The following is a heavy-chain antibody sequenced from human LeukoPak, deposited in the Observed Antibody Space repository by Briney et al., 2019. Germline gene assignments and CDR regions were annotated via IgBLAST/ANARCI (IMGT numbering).Heavy chain of an antibody. V-gene: IGHV3-66*01. CDR1: GFPFSSHG. J-gene: IGHJ6*04. Sequence: GGSLRLSCAGSGFPFSSHGMNWVRQAPGKGLEWVSVIYSGGSTYYADSVKGRFTISRDNSKNTLYLQMNSLRAEDTAVYYCAELGITMIGRVWGKGTTVNISS. CDR2: IYSGGST. CDR3: AELGITMIGRV. D-gene: IGHD3-10*02.